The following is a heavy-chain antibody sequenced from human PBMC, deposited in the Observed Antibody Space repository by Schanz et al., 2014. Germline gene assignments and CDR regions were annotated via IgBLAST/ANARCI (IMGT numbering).Heavy chain of an antibody. J-gene: IGHJ5*02. CDR3: ARGRELES. CDR2: IKKDGSEK. Sequence: EVQLVESGGGLVKPGGSLRLSCAASGFTFSGFWMTWVRQAPGKGLEWVANIKKDGSEKYYVDSVKGRFTISRDNAKNSLFLQMNSLRPEDTAVYYCARGRELESWGQGTLVTVSS. D-gene: IGHD1-1*01. V-gene: IGHV3-7*01. CDR1: GFTFSGFW.